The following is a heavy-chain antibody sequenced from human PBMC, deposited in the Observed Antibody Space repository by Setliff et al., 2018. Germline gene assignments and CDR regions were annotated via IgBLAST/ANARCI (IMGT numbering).Heavy chain of an antibody. CDR2: IKSNVDFGPT. V-gene: IGHV3-15*01. CDR3: TTGSVCVGDRYSGRLNY. CDR1: GFTFSNAW. D-gene: IGHD2-21*02. J-gene: IGHJ4*02. Sequence: PGGSLRLSCAASGFTFSNAWMSWVRQAPGKGLEWVGRIKSNVDFGPTDYAAPVKGKFTISRDDSRNTLYLQMNSLKTEDTAVYYCTTGSVCVGDRYSGRLNYWGQGTLVTVSS.